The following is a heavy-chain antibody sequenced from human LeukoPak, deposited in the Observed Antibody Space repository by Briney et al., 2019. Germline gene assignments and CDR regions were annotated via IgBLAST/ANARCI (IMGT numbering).Heavy chain of an antibody. V-gene: IGHV4-59*11. J-gene: IGHJ4*02. Sequence: SETLSLTCTVSGGSISSHYWSWIRQPPGKGLEWIGYIYYSGSTNYNPSLKSRVTISVDTSKNQFSLKLSSVTAADTAVYYCARNGKDSSGYQYFDYWGQGTLVTVSS. CDR1: GGSISSHY. CDR3: ARNGKDSSGYQYFDY. CDR2: IYYSGST. D-gene: IGHD3-22*01.